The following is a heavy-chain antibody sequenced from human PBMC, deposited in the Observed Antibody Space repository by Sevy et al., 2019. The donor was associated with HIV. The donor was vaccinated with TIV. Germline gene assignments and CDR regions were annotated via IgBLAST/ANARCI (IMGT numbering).Heavy chain of an antibody. Sequence: GGSLRLSCTASGFTFSNFCMHWVRQVPGKGLEWVTFIRYDGRYKYYAASVKGRFTNSRDDSKNTLYLQMDSLRPEDTAIYYCAKDLAGPGRRYFDYWGQGTLVTVSS. D-gene: IGHD6-13*01. CDR3: AKDLAGPGRRYFDY. V-gene: IGHV3-30*02. J-gene: IGHJ4*02. CDR2: IRYDGRYK. CDR1: GFTFSNFC.